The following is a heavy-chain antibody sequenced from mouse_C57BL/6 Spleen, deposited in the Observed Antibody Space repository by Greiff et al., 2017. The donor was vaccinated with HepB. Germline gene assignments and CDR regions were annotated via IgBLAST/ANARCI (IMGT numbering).Heavy chain of an antibody. D-gene: IGHD2-5*01. CDR1: GYTFTDYE. Sequence: QVQLKQSGAELVRPGASVTLSCKASGYTFTDYEMHWVKQTPVHGLEWIGAIDPETGGTAYNQKFKSKAILTADKSSSTAYMELRSLTSEDSAVYYCTRAYYSNYEPYYFDYWGQGTTLTVSS. CDR3: TRAYYSNYEPYYFDY. CDR2: IDPETGGT. V-gene: IGHV1-15*01. J-gene: IGHJ2*01.